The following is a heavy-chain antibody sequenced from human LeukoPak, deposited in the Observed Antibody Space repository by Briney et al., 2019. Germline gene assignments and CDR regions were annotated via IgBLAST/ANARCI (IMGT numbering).Heavy chain of an antibody. J-gene: IGHJ4*02. Sequence: SETLSLTCTVSGGSISSSSYYWGWIRQPPGRGLEWIGSIYYSGSTYYNPSLKSRLTITVDTSKNQFSLKLSSVTAADTAVYYCARLGGLPGYYFDYWGQGTLVAVSS. D-gene: IGHD3-10*01. CDR3: ARLGGLPGYYFDY. V-gene: IGHV4-39*01. CDR1: GGSISSSSYY. CDR2: IYYSGST.